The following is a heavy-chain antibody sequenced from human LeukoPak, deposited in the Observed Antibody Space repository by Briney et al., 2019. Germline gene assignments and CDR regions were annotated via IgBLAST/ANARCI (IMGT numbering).Heavy chain of an antibody. D-gene: IGHD6-19*01. CDR2: ISAYNGNT. CDR3: ARDTEPGIAVAGTSY. CDR1: GGTFSSYA. Sequence: GASVKVSCKASGGTFSSYAISWVRQAPGQGLEWMGWISAYNGNTNYAQKLQGRVTMTTDTSTSTAYMELRSLRSDDTAVYYCARDTEPGIAVAGTSYWGQGTPVTVSS. V-gene: IGHV1-18*01. J-gene: IGHJ4*02.